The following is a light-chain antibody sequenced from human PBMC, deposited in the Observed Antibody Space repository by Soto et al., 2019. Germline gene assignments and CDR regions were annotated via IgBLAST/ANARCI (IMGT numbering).Light chain of an antibody. V-gene: IGKV1-33*01. CDR2: DAS. Sequence: DIQMTQSPSALSASVGDRVTITFQASQDISDVLNWYQQQPGKAPKVLIYDASKLQTGVPSRFSGRGSGKDFTFTISSLQPDDSGTYYCQKFYDLPINCGQGTRREIK. CDR1: QDISDV. J-gene: IGKJ5*01. CDR3: QKFYDLPIN.